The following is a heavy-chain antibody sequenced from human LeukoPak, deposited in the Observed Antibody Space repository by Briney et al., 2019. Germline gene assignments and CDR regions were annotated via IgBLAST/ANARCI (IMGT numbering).Heavy chain of an antibody. CDR2: IIPILGIA. Sequence: ASVKVSCKASGGTFSSYAISWVRQAPGQGLEWMGRIIPILGIANYAQKFQGRVTITADKSTSTAYMELSSLRSEDTAVYYCARPAMVRGGNFDYWGQGTLVTVSS. J-gene: IGHJ4*02. CDR1: GGTFSSYA. D-gene: IGHD3-10*01. V-gene: IGHV1-69*04. CDR3: ARPAMVRGGNFDY.